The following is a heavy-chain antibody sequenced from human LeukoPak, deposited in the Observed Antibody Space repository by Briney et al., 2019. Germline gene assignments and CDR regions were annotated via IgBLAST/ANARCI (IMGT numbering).Heavy chain of an antibody. V-gene: IGHV1-18*01. CDR3: ARRYDFWSGYPTAFDY. J-gene: IGHJ4*02. Sequence: ASVKVSCKASGYTFTSYGISWVRQAPGQGLEWMGWISAYNGNTNYAQKLQGSVTMTTDTSTRTAYMELRSLRSDDTAVYYCARRYDFWSGYPTAFDYWGQGTLVTVSS. CDR1: GYTFTSYG. CDR2: ISAYNGNT. D-gene: IGHD3-3*01.